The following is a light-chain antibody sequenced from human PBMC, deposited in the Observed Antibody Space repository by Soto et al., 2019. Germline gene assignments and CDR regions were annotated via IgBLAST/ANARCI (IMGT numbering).Light chain of an antibody. J-gene: IGLJ1*01. CDR2: ETS. V-gene: IGLV2-23*01. CDR1: SSDVGTYTL. Sequence: QSVLAQPASVSGSPGQSITISCTGTSSDVGTYTLVSWYQQHPDKAPKRMIYETSKRPSGVSNRFSGSKSGNTASLTISGLQAEDEADYYCCSFAGSSTYVFGTGTKVTVL. CDR3: CSFAGSSTYV.